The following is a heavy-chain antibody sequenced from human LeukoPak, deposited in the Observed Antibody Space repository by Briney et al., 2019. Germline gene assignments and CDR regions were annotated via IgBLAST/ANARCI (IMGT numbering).Heavy chain of an antibody. Sequence: AGSLCLTCAASGFTFSSYGMHWVRQAPGKGLEWVAVISYDGSNKYYADSVKCRFTISRDDSKNTLFLQMNSLRAEDTAVYYCAKDSGLVRIYYYYGMDVWGQGTGATVSS. D-gene: IGHD3/OR15-3a*01. J-gene: IGHJ6*02. CDR1: GFTFSSYG. V-gene: IGHV3-30*18. CDR3: AKDSGLVRIYYYYGMDV. CDR2: ISYDGSNK.